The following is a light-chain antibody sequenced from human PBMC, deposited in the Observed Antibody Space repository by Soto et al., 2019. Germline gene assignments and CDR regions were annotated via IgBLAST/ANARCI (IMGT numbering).Light chain of an antibody. Sequence: IVLPQPPRTLSLSPGERVTLSCRASQSVSSSYLAWYQQKPGQAPRPLIYGASSRATGIPDRFSGSGSGTDFTLTISRLEPEDFAVYYCQQYGSSPRSFGQGTRLEIK. CDR2: GAS. V-gene: IGKV3-20*01. CDR1: QSVSSSY. J-gene: IGKJ5*01. CDR3: QQYGSSPRS.